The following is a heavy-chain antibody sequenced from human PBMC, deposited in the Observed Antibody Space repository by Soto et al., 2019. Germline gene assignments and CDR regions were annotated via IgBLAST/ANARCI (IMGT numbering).Heavy chain of an antibody. Sequence: GGSLRLSCAASGFTFSSYGMHWVRQAPGKGLEWVAVIWYDGSNKYYADSVKGRFTISRDNSKNTLYLQMNSLRAEDTAVYYCARSVGPAAPDYWGQGTLVTVSS. CDR1: GFTFSSYG. CDR2: IWYDGSNK. D-gene: IGHD2-2*01. V-gene: IGHV3-33*01. J-gene: IGHJ4*02. CDR3: ARSVGPAAPDY.